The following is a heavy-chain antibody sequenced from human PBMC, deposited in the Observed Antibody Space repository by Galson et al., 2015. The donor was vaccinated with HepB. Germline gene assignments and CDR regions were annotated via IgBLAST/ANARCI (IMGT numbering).Heavy chain of an antibody. D-gene: IGHD4-11*01. CDR1: GFTFSSYG. CDR2: IWYDGSNK. J-gene: IGHJ6*03. CDR3: AKGGYSKRYYYMDV. V-gene: IGHV3-33*06. Sequence: SLRLSCAASGFTFSSYGMHWVRQAPGKGLEWVAVIWYDGSNKYYADSVKGRFTISRDNSKNTLYLQMNSLRAEDTAVYYCAKGGYSKRYYYMDVWGKGTTVTVSS.